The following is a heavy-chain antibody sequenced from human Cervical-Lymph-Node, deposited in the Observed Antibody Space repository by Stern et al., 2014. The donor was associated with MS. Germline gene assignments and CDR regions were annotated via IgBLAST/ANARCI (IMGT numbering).Heavy chain of an antibody. CDR1: GGSFSGYY. CDR2: INPSGST. D-gene: IGHD2-2*01. J-gene: IGHJ6*02. V-gene: IGHV4-34*01. Sequence: QVQLGQWGAGLLKPSETLSLTCAVYGGSFSGYYWSWIRQPPGKGLEWIGEINPSGSTNYNPPLKGRVPISEAPSKNQFPRKLSSVTAADTAVYYCARTMVVPAATYYGMDVGGQGTTVTVSS. CDR3: ARTMVVPAATYYGMDV.